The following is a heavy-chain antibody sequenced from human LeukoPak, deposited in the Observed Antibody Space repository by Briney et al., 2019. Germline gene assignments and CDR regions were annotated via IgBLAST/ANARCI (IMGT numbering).Heavy chain of an antibody. V-gene: IGHV3-23*01. CDR3: ASSRRGYDTGWNYFDY. CDR1: GFTFSSYA. D-gene: IGHD6-19*01. Sequence: GGSLRLSCAASGFTFSSYAMSWVRQAPGKGLEWVSDINGSGGSTYYADSVKGRFTISRDNSRGTLFLQMSSLRADDTAVYYCASSRRGYDTGWNYFDYWGQGTLVAVSS. J-gene: IGHJ4*02. CDR2: INGSGGST.